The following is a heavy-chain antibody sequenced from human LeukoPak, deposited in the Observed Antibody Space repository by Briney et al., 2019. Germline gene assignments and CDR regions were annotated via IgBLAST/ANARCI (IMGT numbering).Heavy chain of an antibody. J-gene: IGHJ4*02. CDR3: ARGPDSSGYNSEYSFEY. V-gene: IGHV1-69*13. CDR1: GGTFSSYG. CDR2: IIPIFGTA. Sequence: SVRVSCKASGGTFSSYGISWVRQAPGQGLEWMGGIIPIFGTANYAQKFQGRVTITADESTSTAYMELSSLRAEDTAVYYCARGPDSSGYNSEYSFEYWGQGTLVTVSS. D-gene: IGHD3-22*01.